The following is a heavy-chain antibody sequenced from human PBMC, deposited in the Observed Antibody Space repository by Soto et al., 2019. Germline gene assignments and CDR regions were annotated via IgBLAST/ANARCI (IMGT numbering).Heavy chain of an antibody. D-gene: IGHD1-20*01. CDR2: IIPIFGTA. CDR1: GGTFSSYA. Sequence: ASVKVSCKASGGTFSSYAISWVRQAPGQGLEWMGGIIPIFGTANYAQKFQGRVTITADESTSTAYMELSSLRSEDTAVYYCARASIGRITGTRAFDIWGQGTIVTVSS. CDR3: ARASIGRITGTRAFDI. V-gene: IGHV1-69*13. J-gene: IGHJ3*02.